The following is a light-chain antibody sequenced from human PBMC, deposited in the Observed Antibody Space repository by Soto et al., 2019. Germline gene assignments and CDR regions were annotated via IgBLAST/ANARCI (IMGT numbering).Light chain of an antibody. V-gene: IGKV4-1*01. CDR2: WAS. Sequence: DIVMTQSPDSLAVSLGERATINCKTSQSVLYSSNSKNYLAWYQQKPGQPPKLLFYWASTRESGVPDRFSGSGSGTDFALTISSLQAEDVAVYYCQQYFGTPITFGQGTRLEIK. CDR3: QQYFGTPIT. CDR1: QSVLYSSNSKNY. J-gene: IGKJ5*01.